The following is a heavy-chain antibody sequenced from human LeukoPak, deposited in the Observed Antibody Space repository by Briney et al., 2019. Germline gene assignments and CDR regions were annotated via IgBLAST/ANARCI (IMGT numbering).Heavy chain of an antibody. CDR1: GGSFSDYY. V-gene: IGHV4-34*01. Sequence: SETLSLTCAVFGGSFSDYYWNWIRQPPGKGLEWIGEIGHSGSTNYNPSLKSRVTMSGDTSKNQFSLKLSSVTAADTAVYYCAILDTAKAFDIWGQGTMVTVSS. D-gene: IGHD5-18*01. CDR2: IGHSGST. CDR3: AILDTAKAFDI. J-gene: IGHJ3*02.